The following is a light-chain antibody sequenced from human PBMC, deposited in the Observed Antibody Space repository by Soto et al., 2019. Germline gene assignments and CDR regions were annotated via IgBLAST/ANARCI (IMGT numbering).Light chain of an antibody. Sequence: EIVLTQSPGTLSLSPGERATLSSRAIQSVSNNYLAWYQQKPGQAPRLLIYDASNRVTGIPARFSGSGSGTDFTLTISSLEPEDFAVYYCQQRSNWPPFTFGQGTRLEIK. V-gene: IGKV3-11*01. CDR3: QQRSNWPPFT. CDR2: DAS. J-gene: IGKJ5*01. CDR1: QSVSNNY.